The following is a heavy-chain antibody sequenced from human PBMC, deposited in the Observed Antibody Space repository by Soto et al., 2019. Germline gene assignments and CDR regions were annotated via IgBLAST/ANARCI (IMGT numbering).Heavy chain of an antibody. CDR1: GFTFSNAW. Sequence: PGGSLRLSCAASGFTFSNAWMSWVRQAPGKGLEWVGRIKSKTDGGTTDYAAPVKGRFTISRDDSKNTLYLQMNSLKTEDTAVYYCTLDSSGWFGWFDPWGQGTLVTVS. D-gene: IGHD6-19*01. V-gene: IGHV3-15*01. CDR2: IKSKTDGGTT. J-gene: IGHJ5*02. CDR3: TLDSSGWFGWFDP.